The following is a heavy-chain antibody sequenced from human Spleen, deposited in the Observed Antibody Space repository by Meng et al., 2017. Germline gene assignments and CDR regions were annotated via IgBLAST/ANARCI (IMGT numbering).Heavy chain of an antibody. J-gene: IGHJ4*02. CDR1: GFTFHSFA. Sequence: GESLKISCAASGFTFHSFAMSWVRQAPGKGLEWISSIDISGETTSYADSVKGRFTISKDNSKNTVHLQMNNLRAHDTAIYYCAKEIRPNDYWGQGTLVTVSS. D-gene: IGHD3-16*01. CDR3: AKEIRPNDY. V-gene: IGHV3-23*01. CDR2: IDISGETT.